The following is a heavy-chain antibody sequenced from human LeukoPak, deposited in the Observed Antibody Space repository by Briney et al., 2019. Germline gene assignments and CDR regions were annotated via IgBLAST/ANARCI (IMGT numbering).Heavy chain of an antibody. V-gene: IGHV3-23*01. CDR3: ARDCSGGSCYPS. Sequence: GGSLRLSCAASGFTFSSYAMSWVRQAPGKGLEWVSAISGSGGSTYYADSVKGRFTISRDNSKNTLYLQMNSLRAEDTAVYYCARDCSGGSCYPSWGQGTLVTVSS. D-gene: IGHD2-15*01. CDR2: ISGSGGST. J-gene: IGHJ5*02. CDR1: GFTFSSYA.